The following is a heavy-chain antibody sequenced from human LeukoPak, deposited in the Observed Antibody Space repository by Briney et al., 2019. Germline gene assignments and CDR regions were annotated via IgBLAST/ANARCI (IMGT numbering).Heavy chain of an antibody. J-gene: IGHJ6*02. D-gene: IGHD3-22*01. CDR2: ISAYNGNT. CDR1: GYTFTSYG. Sequence: GASVTVSCKASGYTFTSYGISWVRQAPGQGLEGMGWISAYNGNTNYAQKLQGRVTMTTDTSTSTAYMELRSLRSDDTAVYYCAREELWGYDSLGKDYYYGMDVWGQGTTVTVSS. CDR3: AREELWGYDSLGKDYYYGMDV. V-gene: IGHV1-18*01.